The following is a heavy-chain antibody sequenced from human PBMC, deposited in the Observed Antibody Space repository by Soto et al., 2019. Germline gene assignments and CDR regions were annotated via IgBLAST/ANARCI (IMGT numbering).Heavy chain of an antibody. V-gene: IGHV4-59*01. CDR1: GGCISSYY. Sequence: QVQLQESGPGLVKPSETLSLTCTVSGGCISSYYWSWIRQPPGKGLEWIGYIYYSGSTNYNPSLKSRVTLSVDTSKNQFSLKLSSVTAVDTAVYYCASRSGYSSGWYIYWGQGTLVTFSS. J-gene: IGHJ4*02. CDR2: IYYSGST. D-gene: IGHD6-19*01. CDR3: ASRSGYSSGWYIY.